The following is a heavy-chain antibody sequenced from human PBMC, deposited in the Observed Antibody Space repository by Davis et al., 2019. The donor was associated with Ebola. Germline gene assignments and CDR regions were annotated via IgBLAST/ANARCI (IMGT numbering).Heavy chain of an antibody. D-gene: IGHD4-11*01. CDR2: ISGSSDYI. V-gene: IGHV3-21*06. CDR3: ARPHYGNYDYFDY. J-gene: IGHJ4*02. CDR1: GFTFTTHG. Sequence: GESLEISCEVSGFTFTTHGMHWVRQAPGKGLEWVSSISGSSDYIWYSDSVRGRFTVSRDNAKNSLFLTLTSLRGDDTGIYYCARPHYGNYDYFDYWGRGTQVTVSS.